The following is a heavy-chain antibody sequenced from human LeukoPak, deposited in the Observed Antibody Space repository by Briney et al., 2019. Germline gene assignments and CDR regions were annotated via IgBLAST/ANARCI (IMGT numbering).Heavy chain of an antibody. J-gene: IGHJ4*02. CDR1: GYSFTSYW. D-gene: IGHD6-13*01. CDR3: ARLDSSSWYLTWQG. Sequence: GESLQISCKGSGYSFTSYWIGWVRQMPGKGLEWMGIIYPGDSDTRYSPSFQGQVTIPAAKSISTAYLQWSSLKASDTAMYYCARLDSSSWYLTWQGWGQGTLVTVSS. V-gene: IGHV5-51*01. CDR2: IYPGDSDT.